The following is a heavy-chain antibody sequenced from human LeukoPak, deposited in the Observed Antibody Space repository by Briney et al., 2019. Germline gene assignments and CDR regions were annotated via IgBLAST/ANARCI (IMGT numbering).Heavy chain of an antibody. Sequence: PGGSLRLSCAASGFTFSNYAFQWVRQAPGKGLEWVAVISYDGSNKYYADSVKGRFTISRDNSKNTLYLQMNSLRAEDTAVYYCAREAEYYFDYWGQGTLVTVSS. J-gene: IGHJ4*02. CDR1: GFTFSNYA. CDR3: AREAEYYFDY. V-gene: IGHV3-30-3*01. CDR2: ISYDGSNK.